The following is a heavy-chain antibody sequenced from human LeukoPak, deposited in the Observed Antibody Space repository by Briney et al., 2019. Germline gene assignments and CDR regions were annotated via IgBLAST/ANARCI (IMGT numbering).Heavy chain of an antibody. D-gene: IGHD2-2*02. V-gene: IGHV3-48*04. J-gene: IGHJ4*02. CDR2: ISSSSSTI. CDR1: GFTFSSYS. Sequence: GALRLSCAASGFTFSSYSMNWVRQAPGKGLEWVSYISSSSSTIYYADSVKGRFTISRDNAKNSLYLQMNSLRAEDTAVYYCARSCSSTSCYSDYWGQGTLVTVSS. CDR3: ARSCSSTSCYSDY.